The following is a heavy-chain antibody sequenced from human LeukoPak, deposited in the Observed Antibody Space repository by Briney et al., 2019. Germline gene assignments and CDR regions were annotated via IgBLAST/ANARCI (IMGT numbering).Heavy chain of an antibody. D-gene: IGHD3-16*01. CDR3: AREGGPIDY. J-gene: IGHJ4*02. Sequence: PGGSLRLSCAASGFTFSGYSINWVRQAPGKGLEWVSYISSSSTTIYYAGSVKGRFTISRDNAKNSLYLQMNSLRAEDTAVYYCAREGGPIDYWGQGTLVSVSS. CDR1: GFTFSGYS. CDR2: ISSSSTTI. V-gene: IGHV3-48*04.